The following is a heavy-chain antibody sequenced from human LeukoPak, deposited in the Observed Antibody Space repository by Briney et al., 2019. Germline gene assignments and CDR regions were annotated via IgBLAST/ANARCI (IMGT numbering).Heavy chain of an antibody. V-gene: IGHV1-2*02. CDR3: ARGETEETGTRPDAFDI. CDR2: INPNSGGT. Sequence: GASVKVSCKASGYTFIGYYIHSVRQVPGQGLEWMGWINPNSGGTKYPQKFQGRVTMTRDTSISTTYMELSRLRSDDTAVYYCARGETEETGTRPDAFDIWGHGTMVTVSS. CDR1: GYTFIGYY. J-gene: IGHJ3*02. D-gene: IGHD6-13*01.